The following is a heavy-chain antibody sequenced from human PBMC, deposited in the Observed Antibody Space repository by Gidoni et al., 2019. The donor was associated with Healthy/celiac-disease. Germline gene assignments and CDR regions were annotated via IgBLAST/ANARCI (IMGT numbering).Heavy chain of an antibody. V-gene: IGHV4-39*07. D-gene: IGHD5-12*01. Sequence: QLQLQESGPGLVKPSETLSLTCTVPGGSISSSSYYRGWIRQPPGKGLEWIGSIYYSGSTYYNPSLKSRVTISVDTSKNQFSLKLSSVTAADTAVYYCARDQRSLEMATIVSYWYFDLWGRGTLVTVSS. J-gene: IGHJ2*01. CDR1: GGSISSSSYY. CDR2: IYYSGST. CDR3: ARDQRSLEMATIVSYWYFDL.